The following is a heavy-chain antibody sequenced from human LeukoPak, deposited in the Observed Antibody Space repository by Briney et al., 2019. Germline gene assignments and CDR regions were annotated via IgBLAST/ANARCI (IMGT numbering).Heavy chain of an antibody. V-gene: IGHV1-2*02. Sequence: ASVKVSCKASGYTFTGYYMHWVRQAPGQGLEWMGWIKPNSGGTNYAQKFQGRVTMTKDTSTSTAYMELDRLTSDDTAVYYCARLSGDYAYWGQGTLVTVFS. CDR3: ARLSGDYAY. CDR1: GYTFTGYY. CDR2: IKPNSGGT. D-gene: IGHD4/OR15-4a*01. J-gene: IGHJ4*02.